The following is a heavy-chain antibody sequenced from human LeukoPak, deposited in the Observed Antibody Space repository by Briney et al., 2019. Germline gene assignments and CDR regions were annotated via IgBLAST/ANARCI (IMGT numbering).Heavy chain of an antibody. Sequence: GGSLRLSCAASGFTFSSYSMNWVRQAPGKGLEWVSAITGNGGATYYADSVKGRFTISRDSAKNSLFLQMNSLRAEDTAVYYCAKAEMATTGYDAFDIWGQGTMVSVSS. CDR1: GFTFSSYS. CDR3: AKAEMATTGYDAFDI. D-gene: IGHD5-24*01. CDR2: ITGNGGAT. J-gene: IGHJ3*02. V-gene: IGHV3-21*01.